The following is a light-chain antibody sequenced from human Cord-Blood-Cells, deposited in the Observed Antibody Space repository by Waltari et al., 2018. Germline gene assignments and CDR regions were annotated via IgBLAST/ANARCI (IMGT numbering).Light chain of an antibody. CDR2: EVS. J-gene: IGLJ1*01. CDR3: SSYTSSSTYV. V-gene: IGLV2-14*01. CDR1: SSDVGGYNY. Sequence: QSALTQPASVSGSPGQSIPISCTGTSSDVGGYNYVSWYQQHPGKAPKLMIYEVSKRPSGVSNRFSGSKSGNTASLTIAGLQAEDEADYYCSSYTSSSTYVFGTGTKVTVL.